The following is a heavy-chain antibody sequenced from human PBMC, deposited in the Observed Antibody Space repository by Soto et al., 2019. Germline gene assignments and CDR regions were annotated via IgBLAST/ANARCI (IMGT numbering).Heavy chain of an antibody. CDR1: GYTFTSYG. CDR2: INAYNGNT. J-gene: IGHJ4*02. Sequence: QVQLVQSGAEVKKPGASVKVSCKASGYTFTSYGISWVRQAPGQGLEWMGWINAYNGNTKHAQKLQGRATMTTDTSTSTAYMELRSVRSDDTAVYYCARDAAVGLFDYWGQGTMVTVSS. CDR3: ARDAAVGLFDY. D-gene: IGHD1-26*01. V-gene: IGHV1-18*01.